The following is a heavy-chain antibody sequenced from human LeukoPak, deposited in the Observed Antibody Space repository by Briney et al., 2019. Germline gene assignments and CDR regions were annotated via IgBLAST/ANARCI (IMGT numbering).Heavy chain of an antibody. CDR1: GGSISSGDYY. J-gene: IGHJ6*02. CDR3: ASCYGDYGSCYYGMDV. CDR2: IYYSGST. D-gene: IGHD4-17*01. Sequence: SETLSLTCTVSGGSISSGDYYWSWIRQPPGKGLEWIGYIYYSGSTYYNPSLKSRVTISVDTSKNQFSLKLSSVTAADTAVYYCASCYGDYGSCYYGMDVWGQGTTVTVSS. V-gene: IGHV4-30-4*01.